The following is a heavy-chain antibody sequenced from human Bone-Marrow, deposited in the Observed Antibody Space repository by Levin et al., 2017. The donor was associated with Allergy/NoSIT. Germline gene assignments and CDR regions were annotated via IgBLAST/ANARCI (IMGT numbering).Heavy chain of an antibody. CDR2: ISGSGGST. Sequence: ETLSLTCAASGFTFSSYAMSWVRQAPGKGLEWVSAISGSGGSTYYADSVKGRFTISRDNSKNTLYLQMNSLRAEDTAVYYCAKGPTGHRTLRRIDAFDIWGQGTMVTVSS. V-gene: IGHV3-23*01. J-gene: IGHJ3*02. CDR3: AKGPTGHRTLRRIDAFDI. D-gene: IGHD2-2*01. CDR1: GFTFSSYA.